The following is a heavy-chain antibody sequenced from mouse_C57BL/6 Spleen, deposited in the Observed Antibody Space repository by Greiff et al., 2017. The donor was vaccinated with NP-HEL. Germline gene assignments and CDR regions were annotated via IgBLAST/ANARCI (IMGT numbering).Heavy chain of an antibody. Sequence: VQLQQSGAELVRPGASVTLSCKASGYTFTDYEMHWVKQTPVHGLEWIGAIDPETGGTAYNQKFKGKAILTADKSSSTAYMELRSLTSEDSAVYYCTPHTSGIDFFAYWGQGTLVTVSA. D-gene: IGHD4-1*01. CDR1: GYTFTDYE. CDR2: IDPETGGT. V-gene: IGHV1-15*01. CDR3: TPHTSGIDFFAY. J-gene: IGHJ3*01.